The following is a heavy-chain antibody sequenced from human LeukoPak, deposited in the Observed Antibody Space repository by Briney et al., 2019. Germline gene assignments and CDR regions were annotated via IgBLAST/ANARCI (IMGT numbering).Heavy chain of an antibody. Sequence: SETLSLTCTVSGGSISSYYWSWIRQPPGKGLEWIGYIYYSGSTNYNPSLKSRVTISVDTSKNQFSLKLSSVTAADTAVYYYARVGNYGGNDAFDIWGQGTMVTVSS. CDR3: ARVGNYGGNDAFDI. J-gene: IGHJ3*02. CDR2: IYYSGST. V-gene: IGHV4-59*01. CDR1: GGSISSYY. D-gene: IGHD4-23*01.